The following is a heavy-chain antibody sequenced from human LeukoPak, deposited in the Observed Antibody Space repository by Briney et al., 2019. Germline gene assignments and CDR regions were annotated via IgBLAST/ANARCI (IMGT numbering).Heavy chain of an antibody. J-gene: IGHJ6*04. D-gene: IGHD5-18*01. CDR2: IIPIFGTA. CDR3: ARTQRRPDTATVKFEGMDV. CDR1: GGTFSSYA. V-gene: IGHV1-69*05. Sequence: ASVKVSCKASGGTFSSYAISWVRQAPGQGLEWMGGIIPIFGTANYAQKFQGRVTITTDESTSTAYMELSSLRSQDTAVYYCARTQRRPDTATVKFEGMDVWGKGTTVTVSS.